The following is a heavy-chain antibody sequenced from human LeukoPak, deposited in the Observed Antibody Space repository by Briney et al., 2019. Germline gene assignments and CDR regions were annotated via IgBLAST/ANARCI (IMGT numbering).Heavy chain of an antibody. CDR2: LWSDGSNK. D-gene: IGHD2/OR15-2a*01. CDR1: GFAFTAYG. Sequence: HPGGSLRLSCAASGFAFTAYGMHWVRQAPGKGLEGVATLWSDGSNKYYADSVKGRFTISRDNSKNTLYLQMNSLRTEDTAVYYCARRLYCNSDACYTGPDAFDLWGQGTMVTVSS. V-gene: IGHV3-33*01. J-gene: IGHJ3*01. CDR3: ARRLYCNSDACYTGPDAFDL.